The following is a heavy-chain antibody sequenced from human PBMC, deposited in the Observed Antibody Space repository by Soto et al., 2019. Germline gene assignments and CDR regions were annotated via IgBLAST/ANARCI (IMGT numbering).Heavy chain of an antibody. CDR2: IYTSETT. V-gene: IGHV4-31*04. Sequence: QVRLQESGPGLVKPSQTLSQTCTVSGASITSGHYYWTWIRQLPGKGLEWIGSIYTSETTHYNPSLTSRLTISIDTSANQFSLKLSSVTAADTAIYYCALALGPTTGLDYWGQGTLITVSA. CDR3: ALALGPTTGLDY. CDR1: GASITSGHYY. D-gene: IGHD1-26*01. J-gene: IGHJ4*02.